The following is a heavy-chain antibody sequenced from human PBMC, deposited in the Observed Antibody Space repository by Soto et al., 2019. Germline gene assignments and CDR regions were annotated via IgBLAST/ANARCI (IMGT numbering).Heavy chain of an antibody. V-gene: IGHV3-30*14. CDR2: ISYDGSNK. CDR1: GFTFSSYA. CDR3: ARDKDYDFWSGYYGMDG. Sequence: QVQLVESGGGVVQPGRSLRLSCAASGFTFSSYAMHWVRQAPGKGLEWVAVISYDGSNKYYADSVKGRFTISRDNSKNTLYLQMNSLRAEDTAVYYCARDKDYDFWSGYYGMDGWGQGTTVTVSS. D-gene: IGHD3-3*01. J-gene: IGHJ6*02.